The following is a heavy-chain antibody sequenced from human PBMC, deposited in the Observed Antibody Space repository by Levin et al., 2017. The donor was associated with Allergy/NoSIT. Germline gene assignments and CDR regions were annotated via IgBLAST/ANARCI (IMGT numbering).Heavy chain of an antibody. CDR1: GFTFSSYT. Sequence: HAGGSLRLSCVASGFTFSSYTMNWVRQAPGKGLEWVSSISSGGSTVYYADSVKGRFTISRDNAKNSLYLQMNSLRAEDTAVYYCSRDRLGNYNFDYWGQGTLVTVSS. CDR2: ISSGGSTV. CDR3: SRDRLGNYNFDY. V-gene: IGHV3-48*01. D-gene: IGHD5-24*01. J-gene: IGHJ4*02.